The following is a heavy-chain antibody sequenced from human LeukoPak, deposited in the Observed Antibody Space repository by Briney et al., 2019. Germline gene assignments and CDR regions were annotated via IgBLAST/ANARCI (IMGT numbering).Heavy chain of an antibody. CDR1: GFTFSSYW. CDR3: AKTKGQLESFDY. J-gene: IGHJ4*02. D-gene: IGHD6-6*01. CDR2: ISGSGGST. Sequence: PGGSLRLSCAASGFTFSSYWMHWVRQAPGKGLEWVSAISGSGGSTYYADSVKGRFTISRDNSKNTLYLQMNSLRAEDTAVYYCAKTKGQLESFDYWGQGTLVTVSS. V-gene: IGHV3-23*01.